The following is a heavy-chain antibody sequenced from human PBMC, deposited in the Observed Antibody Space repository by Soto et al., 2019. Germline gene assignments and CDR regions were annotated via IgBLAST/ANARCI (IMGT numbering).Heavy chain of an antibody. CDR1: GGSISSYY. J-gene: IGHJ3*02. CDR3: ARAWGYAFDI. D-gene: IGHD7-27*01. V-gene: IGHV4-59*01. CDR2: IYYSGST. Sequence: QVQLQESGPGLVKPSETLSLTCTVSGGSISSYYWSWIRQPPGKGLEWIGYIYYSGSTNYNPSLKNRVTISVDTSKNQFSLKLSSVTAADTAVYYCARAWGYAFDIWGQGTMVTVSS.